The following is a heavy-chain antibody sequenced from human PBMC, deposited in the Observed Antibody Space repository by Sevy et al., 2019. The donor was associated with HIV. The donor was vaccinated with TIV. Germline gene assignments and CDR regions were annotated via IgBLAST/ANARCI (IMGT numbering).Heavy chain of an antibody. CDR3: ARAPVGSGWYFPRGIDY. V-gene: IGHV3-7*01. CDR2: IKQNRSKK. J-gene: IGHJ4*02. Sequence: GGSLRLSCAASGFTFSTYWMTWVRQAPGKGLEWVANIKQNRSKKYYPESEKGRLTVSRDNTKNSLYLQLNSLRAEDTAIYYCARAPVGSGWYFPRGIDYWGQGTLVTVSS. CDR1: GFTFSTYW. D-gene: IGHD6-13*01.